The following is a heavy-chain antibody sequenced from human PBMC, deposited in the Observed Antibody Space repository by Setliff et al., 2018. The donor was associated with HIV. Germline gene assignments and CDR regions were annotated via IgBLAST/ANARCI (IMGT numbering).Heavy chain of an antibody. CDR1: GGSFSGYY. J-gene: IGHJ6*02. D-gene: IGHD3-10*01. CDR3: ARSVIGYYYYGMDV. Sequence: SETLSLTCGVYGGSFSGYYWTWIRQPPGKGLEWIGEINHSGSTNYNPSLKSRVTISMDNSKNTLYLQMNSLRAEDTAVYYCARSVIGYYYYGMDVWGQGTLVTVSS. V-gene: IGHV4-34*01. CDR2: INHSGST.